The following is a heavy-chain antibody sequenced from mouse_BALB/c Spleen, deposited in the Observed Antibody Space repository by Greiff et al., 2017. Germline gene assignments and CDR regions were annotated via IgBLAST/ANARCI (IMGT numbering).Heavy chain of an antibody. J-gene: IGHJ2*01. CDR1: GFNIKDYY. D-gene: IGHD2-12*01. V-gene: IGHV14-4*02. CDR2: IDPENGDT. CDR3: NGYSYFDY. Sequence: VQLQQSGAELVRSGASVKLSCTASGFNIKDYYMHWVKQRPEQGLEWIGWIDPENGDTEYAPKFQGKATMTADTSSNTAYLQLSSLTSEVTAVYYCNGYSYFDYWGQGTTLTVSS.